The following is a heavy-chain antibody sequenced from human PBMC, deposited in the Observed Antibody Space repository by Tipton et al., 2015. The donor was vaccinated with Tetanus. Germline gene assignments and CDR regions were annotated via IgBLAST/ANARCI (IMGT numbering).Heavy chain of an antibody. V-gene: IGHV3-7*03. J-gene: IGHJ3*02. Sequence: TASGFTFSSYWMSWVRQAPGKGLEWVANIKQDGSEKYYVDSVKGRFTISRDNAKNSLYLQMNSLRAEDTALYYCAKDRAYVWGSYRYTGAFDIWAQGTMVTVSS. CDR2: IKQDGSEK. D-gene: IGHD3-16*02. CDR1: GFTFSSYW. CDR3: AKDRAYVWGSYRYTGAFDI.